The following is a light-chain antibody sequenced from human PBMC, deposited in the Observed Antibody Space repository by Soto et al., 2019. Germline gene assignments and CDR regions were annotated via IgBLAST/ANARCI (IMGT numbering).Light chain of an antibody. CDR1: SSDVGGYDY. V-gene: IGLV2-14*01. Sequence: QSALTQPASVSGSPGQSITISCPGTSSDVGGYDYVSWYQHHPGKAPKLLIFEVSNRPSGVSNRFSGSKSGNTASLTISGLQAEDEADYYCSSHRSDITVVFGGGTKLTVL. CDR2: EVS. J-gene: IGLJ2*01. CDR3: SSHRSDITVV.